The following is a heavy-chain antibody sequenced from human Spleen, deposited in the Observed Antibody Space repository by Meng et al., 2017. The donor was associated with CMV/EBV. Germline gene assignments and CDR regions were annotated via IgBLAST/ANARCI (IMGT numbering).Heavy chain of an antibody. CDR2: ISGSGGST. CDR3: ARSDSGGSPADY. V-gene: IGHV3-23*01. Sequence: GESLKISCAASGFTFSSYAMSWVRQAPGKGLEWVSAISGSGGSTYYADSVKGRFTTSRDNSKITLYLQMNSLRAEDTAVYYCARSDSGGSPADYWGQGTLVTVSS. D-gene: IGHD3-10*01. J-gene: IGHJ4*02. CDR1: GFTFSSYA.